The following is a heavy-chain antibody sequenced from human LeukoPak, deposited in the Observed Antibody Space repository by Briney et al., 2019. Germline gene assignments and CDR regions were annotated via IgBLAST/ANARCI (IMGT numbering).Heavy chain of an antibody. Sequence: GASVKVSCKASGYTFTSYYIHWVRQAPGQGLEWMGIINPSGGSLINPSGGRTTYAQKFQGRVTMTRDTSTSTVYMELSSLRSDDTAVYYCARSTGEDFDYWGQGTLVTVSS. CDR3: ARSTGEDFDY. D-gene: IGHD7-27*01. CDR2: INPSGGSLINPSGGRT. CDR1: GYTFTSYY. V-gene: IGHV1-46*01. J-gene: IGHJ4*02.